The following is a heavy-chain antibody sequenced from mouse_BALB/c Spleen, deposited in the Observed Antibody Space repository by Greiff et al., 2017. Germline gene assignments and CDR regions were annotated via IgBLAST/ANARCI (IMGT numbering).Heavy chain of an antibody. Sequence: VQLQESGPGLVAPSQSLSITCTVSGFSLTGYGVNWVRQPPGKGLEWLGMIWGDGSTDYNSALKSRLSISKDNSKSQVFLKMNSLQTDDTARYYCARGPLWYYYAMDYWGQGTSVTVSS. J-gene: IGHJ4*01. V-gene: IGHV2-6-7*01. CDR2: IWGDGST. D-gene: IGHD1-1*02. CDR1: GFSLTGYG. CDR3: ARGPLWYYYAMDY.